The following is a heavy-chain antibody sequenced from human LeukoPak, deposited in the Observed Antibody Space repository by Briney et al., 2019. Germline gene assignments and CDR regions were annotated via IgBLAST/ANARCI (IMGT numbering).Heavy chain of an antibody. V-gene: IGHV4-34*01. CDR3: AREEMAAAGPPLGPTPY. D-gene: IGHD6-13*01. CDR1: GGSFSGYH. CDR2: INHSGST. Sequence: SETLSLTCAVYGGSFSGYHWSWIRQPPGKGLEWIGEINHSGSTNYNPSLKSRVTISVDTSKNQFSLKLSSVTAADTAVYYCAREEMAAAGPPLGPTPYWGQGTLVTVSS. J-gene: IGHJ4*02.